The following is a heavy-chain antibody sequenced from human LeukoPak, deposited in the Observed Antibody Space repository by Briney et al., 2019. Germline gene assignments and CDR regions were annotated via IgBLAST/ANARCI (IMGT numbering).Heavy chain of an antibody. D-gene: IGHD3-22*01. J-gene: IGHJ4*02. CDR2: ISAYNGNT. CDR3: AREIRSYDSSGYHKPYYFDY. V-gene: IGHV1-18*01. Sequence: VASVKVSCKASGYTFTGYGISWVRQAPGQGLEWMGWISAYNGNTNYAQKLQGRVTMTTDTSTSTAYMELRSLRSDDTAVYYCAREIRSYDSSGYHKPYYFDYWGQGTLVAVSS. CDR1: GYTFTGYG.